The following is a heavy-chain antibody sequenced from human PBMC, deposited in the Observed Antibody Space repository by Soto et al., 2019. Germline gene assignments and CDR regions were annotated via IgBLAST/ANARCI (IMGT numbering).Heavy chain of an antibody. J-gene: IGHJ4*02. CDR3: AHRVLRTVFGLVTTTAIYFDF. CDR2: IYWDDDK. CDR1: GFSLTTSGVG. D-gene: IGHD3-3*01. V-gene: IGHV2-5*02. Sequence: QITLNESGPTVVRPTEPLTLTCRFSGFSLTTSGVGVGWIRQSSGKAPQRLALIYWDDDKCYSASLKSRLTINKDTSKNQVVLTVSDLDPTDTATYYCAHRVLRTVFGLVTTTAIYFDFWCQGTPVAVSS.